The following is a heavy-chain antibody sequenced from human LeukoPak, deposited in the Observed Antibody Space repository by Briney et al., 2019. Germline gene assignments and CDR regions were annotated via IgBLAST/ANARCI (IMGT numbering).Heavy chain of an antibody. CDR1: GYSFTSGHY. Sequence: KPSETLSLTCSVSGYSFTSGHYWGWIRQPPGKGLEWIANIYHTGSAHYNPSLKSRVTIPVDTSKNQFSLKLSSVTAADTAVYYCARYCTSTTCILRGFDYWGQGTLVTVSS. D-gene: IGHD2-2*01. CDR3: ARYCTSTTCILRGFDY. J-gene: IGHJ4*02. CDR2: IYHTGSA. V-gene: IGHV4-38-2*01.